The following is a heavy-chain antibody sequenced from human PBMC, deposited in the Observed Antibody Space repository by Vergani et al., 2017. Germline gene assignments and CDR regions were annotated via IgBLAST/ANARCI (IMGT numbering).Heavy chain of an antibody. CDR1: GYTFSNYY. D-gene: IGHD3-9*01. Sequence: QVQVVQSGAEVKKSGASVKVSCKTSGYTFSNYYMHWVRQAPGQGLAWMGIINPSGGHTNYAQTFQGRVTMTRDTSTSTVYMELSSLRSEDTAIYYCARGEYGILTGYRYWGQGTLVTVSA. V-gene: IGHV1-46*03. CDR3: ARGEYGILTGYRY. J-gene: IGHJ4*02. CDR2: INPSGGHT.